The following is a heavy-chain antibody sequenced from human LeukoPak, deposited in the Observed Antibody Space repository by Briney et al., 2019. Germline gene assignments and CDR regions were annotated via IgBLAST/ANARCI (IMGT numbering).Heavy chain of an antibody. J-gene: IGHJ4*02. D-gene: IGHD3-22*01. CDR1: GFTFSTYW. V-gene: IGHV3-7*04. Sequence: GGSPRLSCAASGFTFSTYWMTWVRQAPGKGLEWVANIKQDGSDKYYVDSVKGRFTVSRDNAKNSLYLQMNSLRAEDTAVYYCARGYYYDSRGYYPDYWGQGTLVTVSS. CDR2: IKQDGSDK. CDR3: ARGYYYDSRGYYPDY.